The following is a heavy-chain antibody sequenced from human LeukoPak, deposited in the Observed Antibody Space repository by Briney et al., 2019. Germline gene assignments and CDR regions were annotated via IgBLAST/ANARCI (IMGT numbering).Heavy chain of an antibody. CDR3: ERLGFYYYYYMDV. Sequence: GESLKISCKGSGYSFTSYWIGWVRQMPGKGLEWMGIIYPGDSDTRYSPSFQGQVTISADKSISTAYLQWSGLKASDTAMYYCERLGFYYYYYMDVWGKGTTVTVSS. V-gene: IGHV5-51*01. CDR2: IYPGDSDT. CDR1: GYSFTSYW. D-gene: IGHD3-3*01. J-gene: IGHJ6*03.